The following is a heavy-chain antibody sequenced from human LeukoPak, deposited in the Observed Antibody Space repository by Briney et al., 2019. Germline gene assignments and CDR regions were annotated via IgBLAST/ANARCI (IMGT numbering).Heavy chain of an antibody. V-gene: IGHV3-23*01. D-gene: IGHD6-13*01. J-gene: IGHJ6*03. CDR2: ISGSGGST. CDR1: GFTFSSYA. CDR3: ARDPGYSYMDV. Sequence: GGSLRLSCAASGFTFSSYAMSWVRQAPGKGLEWVSAISGSGGSTYYADSVKGRFTISRDNAKNSLYLQMNSLRAEDTAVYYCARDPGYSYMDVWGKGTTVTVSS.